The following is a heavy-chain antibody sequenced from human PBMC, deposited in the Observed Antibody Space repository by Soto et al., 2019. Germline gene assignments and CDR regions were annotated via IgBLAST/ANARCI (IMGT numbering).Heavy chain of an antibody. CDR2: IIPMFDTP. J-gene: IGHJ6*02. CDR3: AAGGHNDGYNYYHGIDV. V-gene: IGHV1-69*19. Sequence: QVQVVQSGAEVKKPGSSVKVSCKVSGDTFTNFAISWVRQAPGQGLEWMGGIIPMFDTPHYAQNFRGRVTITADGATTTAYMELNSLRSADTAVYYCAAGGHNDGYNYYHGIDVWGQGTTVTVS. D-gene: IGHD5-18*01. CDR1: GDTFTNFA.